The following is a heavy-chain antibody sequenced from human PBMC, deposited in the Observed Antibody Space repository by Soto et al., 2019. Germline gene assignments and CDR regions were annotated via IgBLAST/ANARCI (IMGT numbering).Heavy chain of an antibody. V-gene: IGHV4-59*01. CDR1: VCSISSYY. D-gene: IGHD5-18*01. CDR2: IYYSGST. CDR3: ARVRREQLCPGYYDDGMDL. Sequence: SETLSLTCTVSVCSISSYYCSWIRQPPGQGLEWIGYIYYSGSTNYNPSLKSRVTISVDTSKNPFSLKLSSVTAASTAVSYCARVRREQLCPGYYDDGMDLWGQGTTVTVSS. J-gene: IGHJ6*02.